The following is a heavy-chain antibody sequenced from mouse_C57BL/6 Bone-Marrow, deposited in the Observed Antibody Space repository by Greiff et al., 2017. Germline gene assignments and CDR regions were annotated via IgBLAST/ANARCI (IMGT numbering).Heavy chain of an antibody. CDR1: GYTFTSYG. CDR2: ISPRSGNT. D-gene: IGHD1-1*01. J-gene: IGHJ1*03. V-gene: IGHV1-81*01. CDR3: ARADYDGTFDV. Sequence: VQLQQSGAELARPGASVKLSCKASGYTFTSYGISWVKQRTGQGLEWIGEISPRSGNTYYNEKFKGKATLTADKSSSTAYMELRSLPSEDSAVYFCARADYDGTFDVWGTGTTVTVSS.